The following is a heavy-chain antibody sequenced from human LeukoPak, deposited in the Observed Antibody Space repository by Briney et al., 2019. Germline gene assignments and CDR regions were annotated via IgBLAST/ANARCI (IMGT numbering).Heavy chain of an antibody. CDR1: GYSFTGYW. CDR3: ARHEGARAAAADY. CDR2: INPGDSDT. V-gene: IGHV5-51*01. J-gene: IGHJ4*02. D-gene: IGHD6-13*01. Sequence: GESLKISCKGSGYSFTGYWIAWVRQMPGKGLEWMGIINPGDSDTRYSPSFQGQVTISADKSISTGFLQWSSLKASDIAVYYCARHEGARAAAADYWGQGTLVTVS.